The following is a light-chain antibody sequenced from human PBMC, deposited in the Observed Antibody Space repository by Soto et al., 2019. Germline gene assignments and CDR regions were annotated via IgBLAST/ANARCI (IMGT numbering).Light chain of an antibody. Sequence: VIGMTQSPSLLSASTGDRVTISFRMSQGISSSLAWYQQKPGKAPELLIYAASTLQSGVPSRFSGSGSGTDFTLAISSLQSEDFATYYCQQYYSFPQTFGQGTKV. V-gene: IGKV1D-8*01. J-gene: IGKJ1*01. CDR1: QGISSS. CDR2: AAS. CDR3: QQYYSFPQT.